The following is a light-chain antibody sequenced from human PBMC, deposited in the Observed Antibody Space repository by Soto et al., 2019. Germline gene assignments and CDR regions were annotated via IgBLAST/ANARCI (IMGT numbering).Light chain of an antibody. CDR1: VIGSKS. V-gene: IGLV3-21*02. J-gene: IGLJ1*01. CDR3: LVWDNSGDRYV. CDR2: EDY. Sequence: SYELTQPPSVSVAPGQTARITRGGNVIGSKSVHWYEQKPGQAPVVVVYEDYDRPSGIPERFSGSNSGNTATLTITRVEAGDEADYYCLVWDNSGDRYVFGSGTKVTVL.